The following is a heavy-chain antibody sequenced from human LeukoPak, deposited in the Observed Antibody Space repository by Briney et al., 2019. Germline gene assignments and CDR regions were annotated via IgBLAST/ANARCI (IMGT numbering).Heavy chain of an antibody. CDR2: IYYSGST. J-gene: IGHJ5*02. CDR3: ARQAVVVSSTPWFDP. CDR1: GGSISSYY. V-gene: IGHV4-59*08. D-gene: IGHD2-15*01. Sequence: SETLSLTCTVSGGSISSYYWSWIRQPPGKGLERIGYIYYSGSTNYNPSLKSRVTISVDTSKNQFSLKLSSVTAADTAVYYCARQAVVVSSTPWFDPWGQGALVTVSS.